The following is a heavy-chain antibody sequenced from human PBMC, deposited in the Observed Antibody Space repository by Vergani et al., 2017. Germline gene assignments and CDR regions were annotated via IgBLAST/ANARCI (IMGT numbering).Heavy chain of an antibody. CDR1: GYTFTSYD. CDR2: MNPNSGNT. CDR3: ARGLTGDVWEGFLYYFDY. V-gene: IGHV1-8*02. D-gene: IGHD7-27*01. Sequence: QVQLVQSGAEVKKPGASVKVSCKASGYTFTSYDINWVRQATGQGLEWMGWMNPNSGNTGYAQKFQGRVTMTRNISISTAYMELSSLRSEDTAVYYCARGLTGDVWEGFLYYFDYWGQGTLVTVSS. J-gene: IGHJ4*02.